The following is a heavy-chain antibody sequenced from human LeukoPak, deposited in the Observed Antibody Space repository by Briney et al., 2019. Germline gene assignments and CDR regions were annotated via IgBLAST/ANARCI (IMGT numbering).Heavy chain of an antibody. J-gene: IGHJ6*03. V-gene: IGHV3-66*03. CDR1: GFSVDYNY. CDR2: IDDTGT. D-gene: IGHD3-16*01. CDR3: AKDGVMLASLTYWYMDV. Sequence: GGSLRLSCAASGFSVDYNYMTWVRQAPGRGLEWVASIDDTGTHYAASVKGRFTISRDNSRNTLYLQMNSLRVEDTAVFYCAKDGVMLASLTYWYMDVWGRGTTVTVSS.